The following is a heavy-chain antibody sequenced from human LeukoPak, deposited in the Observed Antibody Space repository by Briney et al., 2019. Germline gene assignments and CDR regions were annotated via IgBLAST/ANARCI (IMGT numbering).Heavy chain of an antibody. CDR1: GYTFTSYG. Sequence: ASVKVSCKASGYTFTSYGISWVRQAPGQGLEWMGWISAYNGNTNYAQTLQGRVTMTTDTSTSTAYMELRSLRSDDTAVYYCARQRRTPAAGTVSPTRRYYYYHMGVRGKGTTVTVSS. CDR3: ARQRRTPAAGTVSPTRRYYYYHMGV. D-gene: IGHD6-13*01. V-gene: IGHV1-18*01. CDR2: ISAYNGNT. J-gene: IGHJ6*03.